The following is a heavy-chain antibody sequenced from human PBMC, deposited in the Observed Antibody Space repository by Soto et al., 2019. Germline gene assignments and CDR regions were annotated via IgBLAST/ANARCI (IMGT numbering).Heavy chain of an antibody. CDR3: ARCIQGDYYYGMDV. J-gene: IGHJ6*02. CDR1: GYTFYSHS. V-gene: IGHV1-18*01. CDR2: INADYGNT. D-gene: IGHD5-18*01. Sequence: QAQLVQSGAEVKKPGASVKVSCKASGYTFYSHSISWVRQAPGQGLEWMGRINADYGNTQYAQKFRGRVTMTTDTSTTTVYMELTNLSPDDTAVYYCARCIQGDYYYGMDVWGQGTTVTVSS.